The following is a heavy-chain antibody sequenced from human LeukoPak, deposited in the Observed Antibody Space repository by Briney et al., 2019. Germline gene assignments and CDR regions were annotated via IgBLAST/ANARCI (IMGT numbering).Heavy chain of an antibody. CDR1: GFTFSSYA. CDR3: ANKNLGNYYDSSGNDY. CDR2: ISGSGGST. D-gene: IGHD3-22*01. Sequence: GDSLRLSCAASGFTFSSYAMSWVRQAPGKGLEWVSAISGSGGSTYYADSVKGRFTISRDNSKNTLYLQMNSLRAEDTAVYYCANKNLGNYYDSSGNDYWGQGTLVTVSS. V-gene: IGHV3-23*01. J-gene: IGHJ4*02.